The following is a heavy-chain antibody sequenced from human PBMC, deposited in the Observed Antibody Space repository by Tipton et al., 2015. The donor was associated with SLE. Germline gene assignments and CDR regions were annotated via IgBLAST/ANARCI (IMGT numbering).Heavy chain of an antibody. V-gene: IGHV3-53*04. J-gene: IGHJ4*02. CDR1: GFTVSSNY. Sequence: SLSLSCAASGFTVSSNYMSWVRQAPGKGLEWVSVIYSGGSTYYADSVKGRFTISRHNSKNTLYLQMNSLRAEDTAVYYCARELNWGSQSYFDYWGQRTLDTVSS. D-gene: IGHD7-27*01. CDR3: ARELNWGSQSYFDY. CDR2: IYSGGST.